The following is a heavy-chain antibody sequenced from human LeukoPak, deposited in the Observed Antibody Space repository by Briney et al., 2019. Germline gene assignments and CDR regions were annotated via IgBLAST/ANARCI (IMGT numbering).Heavy chain of an antibody. D-gene: IGHD6-13*01. Sequence: SETLSLTCAVYGGSFSAYYWSWIRQPPGKGLEWIGEINHSGSTNYNPSLKCRVTISVDTSKNQFSLKLSSVTAADTAVYYCARVDISSSSWYNLWGQGTLVTVSS. CDR1: GGSFSAYY. CDR3: ARVDISSSSWYNL. V-gene: IGHV4-34*01. J-gene: IGHJ4*02. CDR2: INHSGST.